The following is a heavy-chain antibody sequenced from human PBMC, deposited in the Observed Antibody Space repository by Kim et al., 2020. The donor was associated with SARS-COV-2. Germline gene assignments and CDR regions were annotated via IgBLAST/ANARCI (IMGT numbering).Heavy chain of an antibody. Sequence: DSVKGRFTISRDNSKTPLYLQMNSLRAEDTAVYYCAKAISLAARPYYFDYWGQGTLVTVSS. V-gene: IGHV3-23*01. CDR3: AKAISLAARPYYFDY. D-gene: IGHD6-6*01. J-gene: IGHJ4*02.